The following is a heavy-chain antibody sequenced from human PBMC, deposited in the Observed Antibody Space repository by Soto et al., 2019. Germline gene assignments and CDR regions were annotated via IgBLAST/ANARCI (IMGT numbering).Heavy chain of an antibody. Sequence: QVKLVQSGAEVKKPGASVMVSCQASGYSFNNYLISWVRQAPGQGPEWVGWISADNGNTNYGQKFLGRVTMTTDTSTSTASMDLRSLRSDDTAVYYCARVYYDSSGFYHEDHWGQGTLVTVSS. D-gene: IGHD3-22*01. V-gene: IGHV1-18*01. CDR3: ARVYYDSSGFYHEDH. CDR2: ISADNGNT. CDR1: GYSFNNYL. J-gene: IGHJ1*01.